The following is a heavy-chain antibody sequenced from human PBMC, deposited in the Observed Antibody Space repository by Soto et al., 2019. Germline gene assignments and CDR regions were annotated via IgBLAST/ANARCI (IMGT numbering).Heavy chain of an antibody. CDR3: ATAEVDY. CDR2: MNSDGSII. CDR1: GYTFGNHW. V-gene: IGHV3-74*01. Sequence: GGSLRLSCAVAGYTFGNHWMHWVRQAPGKGLEWVSRMNSDGSIINYADSVKGRFTVSRDNAKNTLYLQMNSLRIEDTAVYYCATAEVDYWGPGTLVTVSS. J-gene: IGHJ4*02.